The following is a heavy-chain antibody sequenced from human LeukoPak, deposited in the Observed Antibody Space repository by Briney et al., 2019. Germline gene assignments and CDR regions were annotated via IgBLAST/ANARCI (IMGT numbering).Heavy chain of an antibody. CDR3: ARDSRSRGDAFDI. Sequence: GGSLRLSCAASGFTFSSYWMSWVRQAPGKGLEWVANIKQDGSEKYYVDSVKGRFTISRDNAKNSLYLQMNSLRAEDTAVYYCARDSRSRGDAFDIWGQGTMVTVSS. CDR1: GFTFSSYW. V-gene: IGHV3-7*01. J-gene: IGHJ3*02. D-gene: IGHD2-2*01. CDR2: IKQDGSEK.